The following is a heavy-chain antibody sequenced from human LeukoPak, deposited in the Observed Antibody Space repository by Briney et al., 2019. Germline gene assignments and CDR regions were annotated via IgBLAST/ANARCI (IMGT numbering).Heavy chain of an antibody. CDR2: ISWDGGST. J-gene: IGHJ6*03. Sequence: GGSLRLSCAASGFTFDDYAMHWVRQAPGKGLEGVSLISWDGGSTYYVDSVKGRFTISRDNSKNSLYLQMNILRAEDTALYYCAKDGGSGVAGQDYYYYYYMDVWGKGTTVTVSS. CDR1: GFTFDDYA. D-gene: IGHD3-10*01. V-gene: IGHV3-43D*03. CDR3: AKDGGSGVAGQDYYYYYYMDV.